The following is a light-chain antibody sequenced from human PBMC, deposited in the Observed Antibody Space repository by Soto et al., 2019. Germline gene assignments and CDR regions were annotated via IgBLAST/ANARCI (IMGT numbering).Light chain of an antibody. CDR3: QQYNKGPPCT. CDR2: ATS. V-gene: IGKV3-15*01. J-gene: IGKJ3*01. Sequence: EVVMTQSPATLSVSTGDSATISCRASEGVGTNLAWYQQTPGQGPRLLIYATSTRATGIPARFSGSGSGTEFSLTIIGLLSHDFAIYYCQQYNKGPPCTFGPGTKVDIK. CDR1: EGVGTN.